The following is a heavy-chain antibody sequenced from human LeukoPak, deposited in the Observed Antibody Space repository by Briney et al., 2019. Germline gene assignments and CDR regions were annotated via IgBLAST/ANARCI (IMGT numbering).Heavy chain of an antibody. Sequence: ASVKVSCKASGYTLTSYGISWVRQAPGQGLEWMGWISAYNGNTNYAQKLQGRVTITADESTSTAYMELSSLRSEDTAVYYCARDPLYCSGGSCYSGSWFDPWGQGTLVTVSS. CDR1: GYTLTSYG. D-gene: IGHD2-15*01. J-gene: IGHJ5*02. CDR3: ARDPLYCSGGSCYSGSWFDP. CDR2: ISAYNGNT. V-gene: IGHV1-18*01.